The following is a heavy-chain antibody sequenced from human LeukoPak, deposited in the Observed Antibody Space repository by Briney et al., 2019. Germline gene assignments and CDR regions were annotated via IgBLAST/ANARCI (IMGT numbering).Heavy chain of an antibody. CDR2: INHSGST. V-gene: IGHV4-34*01. Sequence: SETLSLTCAVYGGSFSGYYWSWIRQPPGKGLGWIGEINHSGSTNYNPSLKSRVTISVDTSKNQFSLKLSSVTAADTAVYYCARGRAVTKILDYWGQGTLVTVSS. CDR1: GGSFSGYY. J-gene: IGHJ4*02. CDR3: ARGRAVTKILDY. D-gene: IGHD4-4*01.